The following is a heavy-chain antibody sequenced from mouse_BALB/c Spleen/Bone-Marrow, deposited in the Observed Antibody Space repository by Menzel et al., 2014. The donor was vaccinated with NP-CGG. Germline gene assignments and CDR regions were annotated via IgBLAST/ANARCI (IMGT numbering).Heavy chain of an antibody. D-gene: IGHD2-3*01. CDR2: INPGSGGI. V-gene: IGHV1-54*03. Sequence: VQVVESGTDLVRPGTSVKVSCKASGYASTNYLIEWIKQRPGQGPEWIGVINPGSGGINYNERFKGKATLTADKSSSTAYMQLSSLTSDDSAVYFCARSIYDGYSEAMDYWGQGTSVTVSS. CDR1: GYASTNYL. J-gene: IGHJ4*01. CDR3: ARSIYDGYSEAMDY.